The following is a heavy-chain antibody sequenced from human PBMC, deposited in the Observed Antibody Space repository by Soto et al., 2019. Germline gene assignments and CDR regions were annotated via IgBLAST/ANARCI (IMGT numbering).Heavy chain of an antibody. CDR1: GGSISSRSYY. V-gene: IGHV4-39*01. CDR2: IYYSGRT. Sequence: QLQLQESGPGLVKPSETLSLTCTVSGGSISSRSYYWGGIRQPPGKGLEWIGSIYYSGRTYYNPSLKSLVTISVDTSKNQCSLKLSSVTAADTAVYYCATSEFHWGQGTMVTVSS. J-gene: IGHJ4*02. D-gene: IGHD2-21*01. CDR3: ATSEFH.